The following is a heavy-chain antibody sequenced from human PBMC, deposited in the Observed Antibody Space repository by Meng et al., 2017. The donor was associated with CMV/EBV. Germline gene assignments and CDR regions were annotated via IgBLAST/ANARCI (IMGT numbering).Heavy chain of an antibody. D-gene: IGHD3-22*01. Sequence: SGGTFSSYAISWVRQAPGQGLEWRGGIIPIFGTANYAQKFQGRVTITADESTSTAYMELSSLRSEDTAVYYCALSYYYDSSGYYYYWGQGTLVTVSS. CDR3: ALSYYYDSSGYYYY. V-gene: IGHV1-69*01. J-gene: IGHJ4*02. CDR1: GGTFSSYA. CDR2: IIPIFGTA.